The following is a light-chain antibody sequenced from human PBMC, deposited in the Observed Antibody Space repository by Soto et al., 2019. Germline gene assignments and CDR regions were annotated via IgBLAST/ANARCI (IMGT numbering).Light chain of an antibody. V-gene: IGKV1-39*01. CDR3: QQTYNTPLT. CDR1: LSVSTY. CDR2: GAS. J-gene: IGKJ4*01. Sequence: DIQMTQSPSSLSASVGDRVTITCRASLSVSTYLSWYQQKPGKAPKLLISGASGLESGVPSRLSGSGSGTDFTLTISSLQPEDFATYYCQQTYNTPLTFGGGTKVEIE.